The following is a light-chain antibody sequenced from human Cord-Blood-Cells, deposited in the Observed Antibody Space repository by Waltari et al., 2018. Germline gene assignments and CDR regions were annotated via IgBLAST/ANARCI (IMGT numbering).Light chain of an antibody. J-gene: IGLJ1*01. V-gene: IGLV2-14*01. CDR3: SSYTSSSTLV. CDR1: SRDVAGYNY. CDR2: EVS. Sequence: QSALTQPASVSGSPGQSITLPCTGTSRDVAGYNYVSWYQQHPGKAPKRMIYEVSNRPSGVSNRFSGSKSGNTASLTISGLQAEDEADYYCSSYTSSSTLVFGTGTKVTVL.